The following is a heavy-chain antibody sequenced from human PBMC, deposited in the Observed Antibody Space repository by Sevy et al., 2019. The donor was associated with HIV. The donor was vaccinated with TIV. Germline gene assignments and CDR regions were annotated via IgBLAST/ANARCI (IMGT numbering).Heavy chain of an antibody. CDR3: ASSDATSRFGYYYFAMDF. CDR1: GFTFNTYN. V-gene: IGHV3-48*01. Sequence: GGSLRLSCAVSGFTFNTYNMNWVRQAPGKALEWVSYISYTSTTIYYADSVRGRFTISRDNAKNTLYLQMNSLRGEDTAVYYCASSDATSRFGYYYFAMDFWGQGTSVTVSS. CDR2: ISYTSTTI. D-gene: IGHD3-22*01. J-gene: IGHJ6*02.